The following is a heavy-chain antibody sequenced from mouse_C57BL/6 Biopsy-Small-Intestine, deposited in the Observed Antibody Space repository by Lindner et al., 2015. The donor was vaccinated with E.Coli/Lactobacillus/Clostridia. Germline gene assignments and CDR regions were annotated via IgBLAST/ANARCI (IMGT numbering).Heavy chain of an antibody. CDR2: INPNNGGT. CDR1: GYSFTDYN. Sequence: VQLQESGPELVKPGASVKISCKASGYSFTDYNMNWVKQSNGKSLEWIGVINPNNGGTIYNQKFKGKATLTVDKSSSTAYMELRSLTSEDTAVYYCARWKLPYAMDYWGQGTSVTVSS. CDR3: ARWKLPYAMDY. J-gene: IGHJ4*01. D-gene: IGHD1-1*01. V-gene: IGHV1-18*01.